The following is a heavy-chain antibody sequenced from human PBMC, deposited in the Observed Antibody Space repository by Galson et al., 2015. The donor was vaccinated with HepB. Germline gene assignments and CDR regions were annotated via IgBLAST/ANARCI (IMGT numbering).Heavy chain of an antibody. CDR1: GFTFSSYA. Sequence: SLRLSCAASGFTFSSYAMHWVRQAPGKGLEWVAVISYDGSNKYYADSVKGRFTISRDNSKNTLYLQMNSLRAEDTAVYYCARDGDGYYYYYGMDVWGQGTTVTVPS. CDR2: ISYDGSNK. J-gene: IGHJ6*02. V-gene: IGHV3-30*04. CDR3: ARDGDGYYYYYGMDV. D-gene: IGHD5-24*01.